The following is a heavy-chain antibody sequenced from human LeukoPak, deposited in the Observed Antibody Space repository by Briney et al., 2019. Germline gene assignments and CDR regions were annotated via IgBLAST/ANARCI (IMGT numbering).Heavy chain of an antibody. CDR3: AKDLAPPDY. V-gene: IGHV3-23*01. CDR1: GFTFSNAW. CDR2: ISGSGGST. Sequence: GGSLRLSCAASGFTFSNAWMSWVRQAPGKGLEWVSAISGSGGSTYYADSVKGRFTISRDNSKNTLYLQMNSLRAEDTAVYYCAKDLAPPDYWGQGTLVTVSS. D-gene: IGHD3-16*01. J-gene: IGHJ4*02.